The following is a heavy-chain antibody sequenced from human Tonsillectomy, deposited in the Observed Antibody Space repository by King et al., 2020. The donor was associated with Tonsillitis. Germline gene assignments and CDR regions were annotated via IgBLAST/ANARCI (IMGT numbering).Heavy chain of an antibody. Sequence: QLVQSGGGLVQPGGSLRLSCAASGFTFISYWMTWFRQAPGKGREWVANIKQDGSEKYYVDTVKGRFTISRDNAKNSLYLHMNSLRAEDTAVYYCARQRISDYWGQGTLVTVSS. J-gene: IGHJ4*02. CDR2: IKQDGSEK. V-gene: IGHV3-7*03. CDR1: GFTFISYW. CDR3: ARQRISDY.